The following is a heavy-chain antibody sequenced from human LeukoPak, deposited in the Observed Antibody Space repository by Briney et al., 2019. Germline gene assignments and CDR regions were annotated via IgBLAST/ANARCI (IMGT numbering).Heavy chain of an antibody. J-gene: IGHJ5*02. V-gene: IGHV4-34*01. CDR1: GGSISSYY. D-gene: IGHD2-21*02. CDR3: ARVTASYNWFDP. Sequence: SETLSLTCTVSGGSISSYYWSWIRQPPGKGLEWIGEINHSGSTNYNPSLKSRVTISVDTFKNQFSLKLSSVTAADTAVYYCARVTASYNWFDPWGQGTLVTVSS. CDR2: INHSGST.